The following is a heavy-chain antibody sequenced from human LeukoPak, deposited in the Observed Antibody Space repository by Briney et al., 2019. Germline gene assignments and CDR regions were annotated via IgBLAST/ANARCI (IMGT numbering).Heavy chain of an antibody. V-gene: IGHV3-33*01. CDR3: ARDTLYGNYFDY. CDR1: GFTFSSYG. CDR2: TWYDGSNK. J-gene: IGHJ4*02. D-gene: IGHD3-10*01. Sequence: GGSLRLSCAASGFTFSSYGMHWVRQAPGKGLEWVAVTWYDGSNKYYADSVKGRFTISRDNAKNTLYLQMNSLRVEDTAVYYCARDTLYGNYFDYWGQGTLVTVSS.